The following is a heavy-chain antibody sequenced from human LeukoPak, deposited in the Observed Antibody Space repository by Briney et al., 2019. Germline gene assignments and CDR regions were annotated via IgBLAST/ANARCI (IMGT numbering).Heavy chain of an antibody. CDR1: GASISSSY. V-gene: IGHV4-4*07. CDR2: IYTSGST. J-gene: IGHJ4*02. Sequence: SETLSLTCTVSGASISSSYWSWIRQPAGKGLDWIGRIYTSGSTNYNPSLKSRVTMSVDTSKNQFSLKLSSVTAADTAVYYCARNRDYGDRAFDYWGQGTLVAVSS. CDR3: ARNRDYGDRAFDY. D-gene: IGHD4-17*01.